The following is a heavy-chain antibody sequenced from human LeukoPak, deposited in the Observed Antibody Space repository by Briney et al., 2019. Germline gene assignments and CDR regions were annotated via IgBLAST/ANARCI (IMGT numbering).Heavy chain of an antibody. D-gene: IGHD3-3*01. V-gene: IGHV4-4*08. Sequence: SETLSLTCTVSGGSISSDYWSWIRQPPGKGLEYIGFIYPSGTSNYNPSLKSRVTISVDTSKNQFSLKLSSVTAADTAVYYCATNTIFGVVTKENYYYYYMDVWGKGTTVTVSS. CDR3: ATNTIFGVVTKENYYYYYMDV. CDR2: IYPSGTS. CDR1: GGSISSDY. J-gene: IGHJ6*03.